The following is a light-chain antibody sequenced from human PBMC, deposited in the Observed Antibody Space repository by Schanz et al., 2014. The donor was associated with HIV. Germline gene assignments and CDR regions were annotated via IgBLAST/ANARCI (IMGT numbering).Light chain of an antibody. CDR2: EVS. CDR3: SSYAGSLPLV. J-gene: IGLJ2*01. V-gene: IGLV2-8*01. Sequence: QSALTQPPSASGSPGQSVTISCTGTSSDVGGYNYVSWYQQHPGKVPKLMIYEVSKRPSGVPDRFSGSKSGNTASLTVSGLQAEDEADYYCSSYAGSLPLVFGGGTKLTVL. CDR1: SSDVGGYNY.